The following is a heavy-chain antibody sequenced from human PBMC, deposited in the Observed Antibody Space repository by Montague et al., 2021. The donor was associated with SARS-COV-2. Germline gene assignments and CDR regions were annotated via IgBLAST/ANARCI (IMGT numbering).Heavy chain of an antibody. CDR3: ARDGCSGGRCYSSWFDP. CDR1: GFTSISSE. CDR2: ISSSGSTL. Sequence: SLRLSCESYGFTSISSEMNSVRQAPGKGLEWVSYISSSGSTLYDXYPXKCLFTISRDNAKNSLYLQLNSLRAEATAVSYCARDGCSGGRCYSSWFDPWGQGTLVTVSS. D-gene: IGHD2-15*01. J-gene: IGHJ5*02. V-gene: IGHV3-48*03.